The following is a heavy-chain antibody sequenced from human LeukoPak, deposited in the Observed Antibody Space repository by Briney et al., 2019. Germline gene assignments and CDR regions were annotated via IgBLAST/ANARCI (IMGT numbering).Heavy chain of an antibody. Sequence: GGSLRLSCAASTFTFSTYNMNWVRQAPGKGLEWVSSITSSSTYTFYADSVRGRFTISRDNAKNSLYLQMNSLTAEDTAVYYCARDPYSGNYGDTYYYYMDVWGKGTTVTVSS. CDR1: TFTFSTYN. V-gene: IGHV3-21*01. CDR3: ARDPYSGNYGDTYYYYMDV. D-gene: IGHD1-26*01. J-gene: IGHJ6*03. CDR2: ITSSSTYT.